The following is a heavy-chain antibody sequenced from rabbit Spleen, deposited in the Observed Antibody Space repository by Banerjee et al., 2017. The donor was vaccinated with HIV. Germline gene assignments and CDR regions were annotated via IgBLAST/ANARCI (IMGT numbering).Heavy chain of an antibody. V-gene: IGHV1S40*01. CDR1: GVSFSSSSY. J-gene: IGHJ4*01. CDR2: IDTGSSGFT. CDR3: ARETSSGWGIVSFYFTL. Sequence: QSLEESGGDLVKPGASLTLTCTASGVSFSSSSYMCWVRQAPGKGLEWIACIDTGSSGFTYSATWAKGRFTCSKTSSTTVTLQMTSLTAADTATYFCARETSSGWGIVSFYFTLWGPGTLVTVS. D-gene: IGHD4-1*01.